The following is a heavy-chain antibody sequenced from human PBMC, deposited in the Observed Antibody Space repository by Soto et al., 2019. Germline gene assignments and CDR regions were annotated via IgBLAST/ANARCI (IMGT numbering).Heavy chain of an antibody. V-gene: IGHV4-59*12. Sequence: QVQLQESGPGLVKPSETLSLTCNVSGGSLRGYYWNWIRQPPGKGLEWIGYLYYSGSTNYNPSLESRVTISVDTSKNHLSLELTSVTAADTAVYYCARGSEDYNGWYSDLWGSGTPVTVSS. CDR2: LYYSGST. CDR3: ARGSEDYNGWYSDL. D-gene: IGHD4-4*01. CDR1: GGSLRGYY. J-gene: IGHJ2*01.